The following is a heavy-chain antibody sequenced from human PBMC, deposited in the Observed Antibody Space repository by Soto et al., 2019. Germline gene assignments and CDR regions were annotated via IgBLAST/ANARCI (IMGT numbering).Heavy chain of an antibody. D-gene: IGHD4-17*01. Sequence: QVPLVQSGAEVKKPGSSVKVSCKASGGTFSNYTISWVRQAPGQGLEWMGRIIPILNIANYAQKFQGRVTITADKSTTTAYMELSSLRSEDTAVYYCARVSEMGTVTEGFYYYMDVWGKGTTVTVSS. CDR1: GGTFSNYT. CDR3: ARVSEMGTVTEGFYYYMDV. J-gene: IGHJ6*03. CDR2: IIPILNIA. V-gene: IGHV1-69*02.